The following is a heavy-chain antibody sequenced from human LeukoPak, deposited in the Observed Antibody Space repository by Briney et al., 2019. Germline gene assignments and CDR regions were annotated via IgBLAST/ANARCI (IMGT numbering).Heavy chain of an antibody. CDR3: AKDWGYGSGTYYPH. CDR1: GFTFNTFW. Sequence: GSLRLSCAASGFTFNTFWMSWVRQTPGKGLEWVANIKEDGTKKYYVDSVKGRFTISRDNAENSLYLQMNSLRAEDTAVYYCAKDWGYGSGTYYPHWGQGTLVTVSS. D-gene: IGHD3-10*01. V-gene: IGHV3-7*01. J-gene: IGHJ4*02. CDR2: IKEDGTKK.